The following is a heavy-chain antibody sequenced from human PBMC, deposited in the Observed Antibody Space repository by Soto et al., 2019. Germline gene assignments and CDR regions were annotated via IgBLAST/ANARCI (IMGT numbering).Heavy chain of an antibody. CDR2: ISGSGGST. V-gene: IGHV3-23*04. CDR3: AKTGDYYDSSGYYYGNYFDY. Sequence: EVQLVESGGGLVKPGGSLRLSCAASGFTFSSYAMSWVRQAPGKGLEWVSAISGSGGSTYYADSVKGRFTISRDNSKNPRYLQMNSLRAEDTAVYYCAKTGDYYDSSGYYYGNYFDYWGQGTLVTVSS. D-gene: IGHD3-22*01. J-gene: IGHJ4*02. CDR1: GFTFSSYA.